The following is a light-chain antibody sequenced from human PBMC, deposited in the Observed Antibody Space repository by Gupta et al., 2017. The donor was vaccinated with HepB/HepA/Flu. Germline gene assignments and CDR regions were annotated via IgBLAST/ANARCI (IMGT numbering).Light chain of an antibody. CDR1: QSVLYGPRSRNF. Sequence: DIVMSRYPVSLSVSLGDRAPHHSKSSQSVLYGPRSRNFLAWYQQKPGQPPKLLIDGASTRDSGVPDRFSGSGSGTEFTLTISSLQAEDLAVYYCQQYYSMPRTFGEGTKVEIK. J-gene: IGKJ4*02. CDR2: GAS. CDR3: QQYYSMPRT. V-gene: IGKV4-1*01.